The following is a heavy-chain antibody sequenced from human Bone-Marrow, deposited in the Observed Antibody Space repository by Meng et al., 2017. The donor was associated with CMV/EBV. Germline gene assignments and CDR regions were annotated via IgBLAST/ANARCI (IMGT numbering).Heavy chain of an antibody. CDR1: GGSISSYY. D-gene: IGHD3-16*01. CDR2: IYYSGNT. V-gene: IGHV4-59*01. J-gene: IGHJ5*02. CDR3: ARGNGASVGGWFDP. Sequence: SETLSLTCYVSGGSISSYYWSWIRQPPGKGLEWIGFIYYSGNTNYNYSLQSRISISLDTSKNQFSLNLISVTAADTAVYYCARGNGASVGGWFDPWGQGTLVT.